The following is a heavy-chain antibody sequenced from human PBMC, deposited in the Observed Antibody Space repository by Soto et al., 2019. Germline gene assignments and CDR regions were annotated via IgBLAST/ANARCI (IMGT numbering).Heavy chain of an antibody. CDR3: ASTYDGNFHWDF. D-gene: IGHD1-7*01. V-gene: IGHV5-51*01. Sequence: PGESLKISCKGSGYSITTYWVGWVRQMPGKGLEWMGIIYLHDSRTAYSPSFQGQVTISADRSINTAYLRWSSLTASDSALYYCASTYDGNFHWDFWGPGTPVTVSS. CDR2: IYLHDSRT. J-gene: IGHJ4*01. CDR1: GYSITTYW.